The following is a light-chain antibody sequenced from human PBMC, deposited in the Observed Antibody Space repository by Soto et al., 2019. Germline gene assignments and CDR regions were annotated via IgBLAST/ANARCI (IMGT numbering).Light chain of an antibody. Sequence: EIVLTQSPGTLSLSPGERATLSCRASQSVSSSYFAWYQQKPGQAPRLLIYGASSRATGIPDRFSGSGSGTNYTVTISRLEHEDFAVYYCQQYGSSSGFPFCPRTKVDIK. CDR1: QSVSSSY. CDR2: GAS. V-gene: IGKV3-20*01. J-gene: IGKJ3*01. CDR3: QQYGSSSGFP.